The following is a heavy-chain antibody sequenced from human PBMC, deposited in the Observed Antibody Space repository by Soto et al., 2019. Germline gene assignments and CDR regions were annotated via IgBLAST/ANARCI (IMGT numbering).Heavy chain of an antibody. J-gene: IGHJ4*02. CDR1: GDSITSGVHY. D-gene: IGHD2-21*01. CDR3: TRGGDAYKNGH. CDR2: IFYSGST. Sequence: PSETLSLTCTVSGDSITSGVHYWSWIRQHPGKGLEWIGYIFYSGSTYYNPSLKSRVTISVDTSKNQFSLKLTSVNAADTAVYYCTRGGDAYKNGHWGQGTLVTVSS. V-gene: IGHV4-31*03.